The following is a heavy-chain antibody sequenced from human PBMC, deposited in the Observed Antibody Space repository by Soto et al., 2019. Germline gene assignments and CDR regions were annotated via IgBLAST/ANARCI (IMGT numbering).Heavy chain of an antibody. D-gene: IGHD1-1*01. J-gene: IGHJ6*02. CDR1: AGVSGCLK. V-gene: IGHV4-34*01. CDR2: VNHSGST. CDR3: ARGLTVQLERLHADDGIRV. Sequence: CLACVFIAGVSGCLKLNWIRQPRGKGLELIGEVNHSGSTNYNPSLKSRVTISVDTSKNQFSLKLSSVTAADAAVYYCARGLTVQLERLHADDGIRVCSQ.